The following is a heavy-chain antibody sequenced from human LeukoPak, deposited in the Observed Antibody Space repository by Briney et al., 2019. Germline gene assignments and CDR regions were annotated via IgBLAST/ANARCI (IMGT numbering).Heavy chain of an antibody. Sequence: SETLSLTCTVSGGSISSYYWSWIRQPPGKGLEWIGYIYYSGSTNYNPPLKSRVTISVDTSKNQFSLKLSSVTAADTAVYYCARFTGGTDFDYWGQGTLVTVSS. CDR3: ARFTGGTDFDY. D-gene: IGHD3-16*01. V-gene: IGHV4-59*01. CDR2: IYYSGST. J-gene: IGHJ4*02. CDR1: GGSISSYY.